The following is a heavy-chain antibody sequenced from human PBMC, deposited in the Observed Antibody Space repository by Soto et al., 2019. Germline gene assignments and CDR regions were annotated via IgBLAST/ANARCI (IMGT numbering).Heavy chain of an antibody. J-gene: IGHJ4*02. CDR3: ARQIYDSDTGPNFQYYFDS. V-gene: IGHV5-10-1*01. CDR2: IDPSDSQT. Sequence: GESLKISCKGSVYSFAGYWITWVRQKPGKGLEWMGRIDPSDSQTYYSPSFRGHVTISVTKSITTVFLQWSSLRASNTAMYYCARQIYDSDTGPNFQYYFDSWGQGTPVTVSS. CDR1: VYSFAGYW. D-gene: IGHD3-22*01.